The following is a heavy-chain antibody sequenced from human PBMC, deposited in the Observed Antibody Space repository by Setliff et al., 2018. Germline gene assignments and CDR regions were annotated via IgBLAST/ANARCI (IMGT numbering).Heavy chain of an antibody. J-gene: IGHJ4*02. CDR2: ISGSAQTT. Sequence: LSLTCAASTFTFSNYAMNWVRQAPGKGLEWVSTISGSAQTTYYADSVKGRFTISGDNSKNTVYLEMNSLRAEDTAVYYCAKRGPYCSGGTCHYHFDYWGQGTLVTVSS. D-gene: IGHD2-15*01. CDR1: TFTFSNYA. CDR3: AKRGPYCSGGTCHYHFDY. V-gene: IGHV3-23*01.